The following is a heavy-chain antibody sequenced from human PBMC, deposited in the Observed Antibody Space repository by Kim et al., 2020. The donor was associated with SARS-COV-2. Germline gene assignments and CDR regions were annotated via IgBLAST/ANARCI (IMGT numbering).Heavy chain of an antibody. J-gene: IGHJ5*02. Sequence: GGSTYYADSVKGRFTISRDSSKNTVYLQMSSLRAEDTAVYYCARGDYGPWGQGTLVTVSS. V-gene: IGHV3-53*01. CDR2: GGST. CDR3: ARGDYGP. D-gene: IGHD3-16*01.